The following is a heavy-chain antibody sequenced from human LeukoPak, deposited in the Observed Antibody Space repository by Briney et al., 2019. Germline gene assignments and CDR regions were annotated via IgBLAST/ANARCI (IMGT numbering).Heavy chain of an antibody. J-gene: IGHJ6*03. CDR1: GYTFTSYD. D-gene: IGHD6-13*01. Sequence: ASVKVSCKASGYTFTSYDINWVRQATGQGLEWMGWMNPNSGNTGYAQKFQGRVTMTRNTSISTAYMELSSLRSEDTAVYYCARGPGGSWYYYYYYMDVWGKGTTVTVSS. CDR2: MNPNSGNT. V-gene: IGHV1-8*01. CDR3: ARGPGGSWYYYYYYMDV.